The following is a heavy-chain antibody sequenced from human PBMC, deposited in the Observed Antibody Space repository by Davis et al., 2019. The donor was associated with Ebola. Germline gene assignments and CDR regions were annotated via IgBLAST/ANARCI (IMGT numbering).Heavy chain of an antibody. CDR3: ARTGGWLRFSGAEQWLVAGVSGDYYYYYYMDV. D-gene: IGHD6-19*01. J-gene: IGHJ6*03. V-gene: IGHV1-69*10. CDR2: IIPILGIA. CDR1: GGTFSSYA. Sequence: SSVKVSCKASGGTFSSYAISWVRQAPGQGLEWMGGIIPILGIANYAQKFQGRVTITADKSTSTAYMELSSLRSEDTAVYYCARTGGWLRFSGAEQWLVAGVSGDYYYYYYMDVWGKGTTVTVSS.